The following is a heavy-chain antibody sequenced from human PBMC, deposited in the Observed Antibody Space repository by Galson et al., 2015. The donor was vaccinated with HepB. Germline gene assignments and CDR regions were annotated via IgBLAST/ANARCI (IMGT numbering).Heavy chain of an antibody. J-gene: IGHJ4*02. D-gene: IGHD3-22*01. Sequence: SLRLSCAASGFTFSGHGMRWVRQAPGKGLEWVAIIWYDGSNKYHADSVKGRFTVSRDNSKNTLYLQMDSLRAEDTAVYYCARAVNHYDSSGYYPDYWGQGTLVTVSS. V-gene: IGHV3-33*08. CDR3: ARAVNHYDSSGYYPDY. CDR2: IWYDGSNK. CDR1: GFTFSGHG.